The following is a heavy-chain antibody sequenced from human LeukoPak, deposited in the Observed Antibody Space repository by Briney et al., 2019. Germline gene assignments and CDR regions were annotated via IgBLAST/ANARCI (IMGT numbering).Heavy chain of an antibody. CDR1: GGSLSSYY. J-gene: IGHJ4*02. CDR2: IYYSGST. D-gene: IGHD3-22*01. V-gene: IGHV4-59*08. Sequence: SETLSLMRTVSGGSLSSYYWGWLRPPPGKGLEWFGNIYYSGSTKYNPSLKSRVTMSLDPSNNHFSLKLSSVTAADTAVYYCARRYNPHYYDSSGNPSYFDDWGQGTPLTGSS. CDR3: ARRYNPHYYDSSGNPSYFDD.